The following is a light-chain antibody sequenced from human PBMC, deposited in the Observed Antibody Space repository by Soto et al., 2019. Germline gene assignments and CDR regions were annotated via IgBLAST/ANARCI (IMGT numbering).Light chain of an antibody. CDR2: GAS. CDR3: QQYATSPLT. J-gene: IGKJ4*01. CDR1: QRLSNNF. V-gene: IGKV3-20*01. Sequence: DIVLTQSPGTLHLSPGERAALSCGAIQRLSNNFLAWYQQKPGQAPRLLISGASSRATGIPDRFSGSGSGTDFTLTITRVEPEDFAVYYSQQYATSPLTFGGGTKVEIK.